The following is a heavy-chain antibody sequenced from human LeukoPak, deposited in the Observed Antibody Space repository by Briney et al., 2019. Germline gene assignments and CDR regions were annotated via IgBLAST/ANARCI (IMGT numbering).Heavy chain of an antibody. CDR3: ARSSVEIAAQIDY. V-gene: IGHV5-51*01. CDR2: IYPGDSDT. D-gene: IGHD2-15*01. Sequence: GESLKISCKGSGYNFTNFWIGWVRQMPGKGLEWMGIIYPGDSDTRYSPSFQGQVTISADKSISTAYLQWSSLKASDTAMYYCARSSVEIAAQIDYWGQGTLVTVSP. J-gene: IGHJ4*02. CDR1: GYNFTNFW.